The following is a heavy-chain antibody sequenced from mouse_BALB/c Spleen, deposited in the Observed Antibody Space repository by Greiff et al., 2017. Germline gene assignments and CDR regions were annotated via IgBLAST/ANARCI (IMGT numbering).Heavy chain of an antibody. V-gene: IGHV5-9-4*01. D-gene: IGHD2-1*01. J-gene: IGHJ3*01. CDR1: GFTFSSYA. CDR2: ISSGGSYT. CDR3: ARGGNYAWFAY. Sequence: EVKLVESGGGLVKPGGSLKLSCAASGFTFSSYAMSWVRQSPEKRLEWVAEISSGGSYTYYPDTVTGRFTISRDNAKNTLYLEMSSLRSEDTAMYYCARGGNYAWFAYWGQGTLVTVSA.